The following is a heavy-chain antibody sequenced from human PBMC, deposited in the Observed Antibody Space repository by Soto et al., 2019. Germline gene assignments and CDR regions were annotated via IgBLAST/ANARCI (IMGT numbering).Heavy chain of an antibody. Sequence: QVQLVQSGAEVKKPGSSVKVSCKASGGTFSSYAISWVRQAPGQGLEWMGGIIPIFGTANYAQKFQGRVTINADESTSTAYLELSSLRSEDTAVYYCARSCSGGSCYAGYYYYGIDVWGQGTTVTVSS. D-gene: IGHD2-15*01. CDR2: IIPIFGTA. CDR3: ARSCSGGSCYAGYYYYGIDV. V-gene: IGHV1-69*01. CDR1: GGTFSSYA. J-gene: IGHJ6*02.